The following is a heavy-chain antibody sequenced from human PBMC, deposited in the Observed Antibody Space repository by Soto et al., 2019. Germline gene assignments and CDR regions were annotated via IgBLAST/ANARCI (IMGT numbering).Heavy chain of an antibody. D-gene: IGHD6-13*01. CDR3: AKTGLGVTAAGALYFDY. V-gene: IGHV3-23*01. J-gene: IGHJ4*02. CDR2: ISGSGGST. CDR1: GFTFSNYA. Sequence: EVQLLESGGGLVQPGGSLRLSCAASGFTFSNYAMTWVRQAPGKGLEWVSGISGSGGSTYYADSVKGRFTISRDNSKNTLYVQMISLRVEDTALYYCAKTGLGVTAAGALYFDYWGQGALVTVSS.